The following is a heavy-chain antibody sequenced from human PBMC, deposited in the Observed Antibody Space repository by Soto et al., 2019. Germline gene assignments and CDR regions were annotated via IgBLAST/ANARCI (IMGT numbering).Heavy chain of an antibody. CDR2: ISYDGSNK. CDR3: AGMVRGVISPFDY. D-gene: IGHD3-10*01. J-gene: IGHJ4*02. CDR1: GFTFSSYG. V-gene: IGHV3-30*03. Sequence: QVQLVESGGGVVQPGRSLRLSCAASGFTFSSYGMHWVRQAPGKGLEWVAVISYDGSNKYYADSVKGRFTISRDNSKNTLYLQMNSLRAEDTAVYYCAGMVRGVISPFDYWGQGTLVTVSS.